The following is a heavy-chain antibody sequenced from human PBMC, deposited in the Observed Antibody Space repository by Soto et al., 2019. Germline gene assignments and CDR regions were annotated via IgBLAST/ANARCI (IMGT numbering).Heavy chain of an antibody. CDR2: ISWNSGSI. CDR3: AKDHLSFYYFDY. V-gene: IGHV3-9*01. Sequence: SLRLSCAASGFTFDDYAMHWVRQAPGKGLEWVSGISWNSGSIGYADSVKGRFTISRDNAKNSLYLQMNSLRAEDTALYYCAKDHLSFYYFDYWGQGTLVTVSS. J-gene: IGHJ4*02. CDR1: GFTFDDYA.